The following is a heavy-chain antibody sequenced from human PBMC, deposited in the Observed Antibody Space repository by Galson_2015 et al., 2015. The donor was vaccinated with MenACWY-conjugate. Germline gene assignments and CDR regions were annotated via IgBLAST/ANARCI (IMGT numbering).Heavy chain of an antibody. J-gene: IGHJ4*02. CDR1: GFTFSSYR. CDR2: ISGGSDTK. D-gene: IGHD2-2*01. Sequence: SLRLSCAASGFTFSSYRMNWVRQAPGKRLEWISYISGGSDTKYYADSVKGRFTISRDNAKNSLYLQMNSLRAEDTAVYYCVRDSSSLFDFWGQGTLVTVSS. V-gene: IGHV3-48*04. CDR3: VRDSSSLFDF.